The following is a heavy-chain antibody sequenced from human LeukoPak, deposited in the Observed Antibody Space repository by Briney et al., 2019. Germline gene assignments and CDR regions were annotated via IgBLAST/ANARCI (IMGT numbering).Heavy chain of an antibody. J-gene: IGHJ4*02. Sequence: ASVKVSCKSSGGTFSSYAIIWVRQAPGQGLEWMRRIIPILGIANYAQKFQGRVTITADKSTSTAYMELSSLRSEDTAVYYCARDPPQTPSSSQGDYWGQGTLVTVSS. CDR2: IIPILGIA. CDR3: ARDPPQTPSSSQGDY. V-gene: IGHV1-69*04. D-gene: IGHD6-6*01. CDR1: GGTFSSYA.